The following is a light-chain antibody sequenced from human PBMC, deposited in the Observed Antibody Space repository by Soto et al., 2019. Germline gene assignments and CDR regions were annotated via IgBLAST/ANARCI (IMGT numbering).Light chain of an antibody. CDR3: SSYAGSNNLV. Sequence: QSALTQPPSASGSPGQSVTLSCTGTSSDVGGYNYVSWYQQHPGKAPKLMIYEVSKRPSGVPDRFSGSKSGNTASLTVSELQAEDEADYYCSSYAGSNNLVFGGGTKVTVL. CDR1: SSDVGGYNY. V-gene: IGLV2-8*01. J-gene: IGLJ2*01. CDR2: EVS.